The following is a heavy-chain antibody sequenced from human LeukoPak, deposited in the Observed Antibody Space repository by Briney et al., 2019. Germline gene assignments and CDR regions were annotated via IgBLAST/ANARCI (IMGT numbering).Heavy chain of an antibody. V-gene: IGHV3-21*01. Sequence: GGSLRLSCAASGFTISSYSMNWVRQAPGRGLEWVSSISSSSSYIYYADSVKGRFTISRDNAKNSLYLQMNSLRAEDTAVYYCARAAYCGGDCYLDAFDIWGQGTMVTVSS. CDR2: ISSSSSYI. CDR3: ARAAYCGGDCYLDAFDI. D-gene: IGHD2-21*02. CDR1: GFTISSYS. J-gene: IGHJ3*02.